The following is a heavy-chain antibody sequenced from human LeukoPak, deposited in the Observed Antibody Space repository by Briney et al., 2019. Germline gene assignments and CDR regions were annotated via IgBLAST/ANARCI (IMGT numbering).Heavy chain of an antibody. Sequence: GGSLRLSCAASGFTFSSYEMNWVRQAPGKGLEWVSYISSSGSTIYYADSVKGRFTISRDNAKNSLYLQMNSLRAEDTAVYYCARGARIAALNKSPAVNYYYHGMDVWGQGTTVTVSS. CDR3: ARGARIAALNKSPAVNYYYHGMDV. CDR2: ISSSGSTI. J-gene: IGHJ6*02. CDR1: GFTFSSYE. D-gene: IGHD6-13*01. V-gene: IGHV3-48*03.